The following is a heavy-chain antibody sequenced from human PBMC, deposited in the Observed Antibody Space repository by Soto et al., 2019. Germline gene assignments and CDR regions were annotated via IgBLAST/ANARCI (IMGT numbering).Heavy chain of an antibody. Sequence: GGSLRLSCATSGFTFDDYAMHWVRQAPGTGLEWVSLISWDGGSTYYADSVKGRFTISRDNSKNSLYLQMNSLRAEDTAVYYCAKATVAGAAYVYYYGMDVWGQGTTVTVSS. CDR2: ISWDGGST. V-gene: IGHV3-43D*04. D-gene: IGHD6-19*01. CDR3: AKATVAGAAYVYYYGMDV. CDR1: GFTFDDYA. J-gene: IGHJ6*02.